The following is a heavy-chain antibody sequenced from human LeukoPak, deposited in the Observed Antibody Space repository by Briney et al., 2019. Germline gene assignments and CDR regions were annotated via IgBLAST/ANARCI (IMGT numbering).Heavy chain of an antibody. CDR2: LNPSGGST. D-gene: IGHD5-12*01. J-gene: IGHJ6*03. CDR1: GYTFTSYY. V-gene: IGHV1-46*01. Sequence: ASVKVSCKASGYTFTSYYMHWVRQAPGQGLEWMGILNPSGGSTSYAQKFQGRVTMTTDTSTSTAYMELRSLRSDDTAVYYCARAGSGYDYYYYYYMDVWGKGTTVTISS. CDR3: ARAGSGYDYYYYYYMDV.